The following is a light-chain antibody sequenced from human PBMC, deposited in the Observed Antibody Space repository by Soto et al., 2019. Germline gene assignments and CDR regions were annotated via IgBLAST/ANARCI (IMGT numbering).Light chain of an antibody. V-gene: IGKV3-11*01. CDR2: DAS. CDR1: QSVSSY. CDR3: QQRSNFRT. J-gene: IGKJ4*01. Sequence: EIVLTQSPAPLSLYPGDRATLSCRASQSVSSYLAWYQQKPGQAPRLLIYDASNRATGIPARFSGSGSGTDFTLTISSLETEDFAVYYCQQRSNFRTFGRGTKVDIX.